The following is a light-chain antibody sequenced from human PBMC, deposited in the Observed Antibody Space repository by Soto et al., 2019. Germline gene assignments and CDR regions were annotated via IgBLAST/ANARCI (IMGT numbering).Light chain of an antibody. V-gene: IGKV1-5*01. Sequence: DIQMTQSPSTLSASVGDRVTITCRASQRISSWLAWYQQKPGKAPKLLIYDASSLESGVPSRFTGSGSGTEFTLTLTRLQPDDFAPYYCQQYNSYPWTFGQGNKVEL. CDR1: QRISSW. CDR2: DAS. CDR3: QQYNSYPWT. J-gene: IGKJ1*01.